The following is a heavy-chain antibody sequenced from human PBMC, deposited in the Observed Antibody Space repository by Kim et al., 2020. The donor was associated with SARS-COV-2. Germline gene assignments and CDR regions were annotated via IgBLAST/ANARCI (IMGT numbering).Heavy chain of an antibody. CDR3: ARSRRYYGSGSYYKNNWF. D-gene: IGHD3-10*01. Sequence: SETLSLTCAVYGGSFSGYYWSWIRQPPGKGLEWIGEINHSGSTNYNPSLKSRVTISVDTSKNQFSLKLSSVTAADTAVYYCARSRRYYGSGSYYKNNWF. V-gene: IGHV4-34*01. CDR1: GGSFSGYY. J-gene: IGHJ5*01. CDR2: INHSGST.